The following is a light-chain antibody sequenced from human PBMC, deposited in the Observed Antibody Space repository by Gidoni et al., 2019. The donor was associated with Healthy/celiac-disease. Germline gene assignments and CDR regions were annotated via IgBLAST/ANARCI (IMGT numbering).Light chain of an antibody. J-gene: IGLJ1*01. CDR3: CSYADGFSDV. Sequence: SALPQPRSLSVSPVQSVTISCTGTRSDVGGHNYVPWYHQHRGRAPKLIIADVPKRPSGVPDRVSGSKSGNTGALTISGRQAEDEADYYCCSYADGFSDVFGAGTQVTVL. V-gene: IGLV2-11*01. CDR2: DVP. CDR1: RSDVGGHNY.